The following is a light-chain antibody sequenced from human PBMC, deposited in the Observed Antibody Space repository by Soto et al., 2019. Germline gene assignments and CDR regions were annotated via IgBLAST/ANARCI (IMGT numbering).Light chain of an antibody. CDR1: KNVASY. Sequence: HLTQSPSSLSASVLDKVTDTCRASKNVASYLNWYQQKLGTAPKVLIYATSTLKTGVPSRFSGSGSGTEFILTITSLQPEDFATYYCQQTYNTPLTFGGGTKVDI. CDR3: QQTYNTPLT. J-gene: IGKJ4*01. CDR2: ATS. V-gene: IGKV1-39*01.